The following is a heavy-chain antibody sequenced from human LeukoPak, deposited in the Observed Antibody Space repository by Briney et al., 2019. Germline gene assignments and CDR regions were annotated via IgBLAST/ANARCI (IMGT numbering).Heavy chain of an antibody. V-gene: IGHV3-48*02. CDR3: ARDSPPRPKSKKEYPIGDY. CDR1: GFTFSSYS. Sequence: GGSLRLSCAASGFTFSSYSMNWVRQAPGKGLEWVSYISSSSSNVYYADSVKGRFTISRDNAKNSLYLQMNSLRDEDTAVYYCARDSPPRPKSKKEYPIGDYWGQGTLVTVSS. J-gene: IGHJ4*02. D-gene: IGHD2-2*01. CDR2: ISSSSSNV.